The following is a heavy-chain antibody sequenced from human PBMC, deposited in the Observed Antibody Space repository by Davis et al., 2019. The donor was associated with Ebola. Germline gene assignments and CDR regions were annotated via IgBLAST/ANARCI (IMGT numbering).Heavy chain of an antibody. V-gene: IGHV4-34*01. Sequence: MPSETLSLTCAVYGGSFSAYYWSWIRQPPGKGLEWIGEINHSGSTNYNPSLKSRVTISVDTSKNQFSLKLSSVTAADTAVYYCARGYSYGSRIFDYWGQGTLVTVSS. CDR3: ARGYSYGSRIFDY. D-gene: IGHD5-18*01. CDR2: INHSGST. J-gene: IGHJ4*02. CDR1: GGSFSAYY.